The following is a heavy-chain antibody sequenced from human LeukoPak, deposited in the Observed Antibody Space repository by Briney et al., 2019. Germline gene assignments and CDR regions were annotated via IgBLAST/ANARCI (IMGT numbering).Heavy chain of an antibody. CDR1: GGSISSYY. CDR2: IYYSGST. D-gene: IGHD3-10*01. Sequence: SETLSLTCTVSGGSISSYYWSWIRQPPGKGLEWIWYIYYSGSTNYNPSLKSRVTISVDTSKNQFSLKLSSVTAADTAVYYCARHIYYYGSGSYLHLDYGMDVWGQGTTVTVSS. CDR3: ARHIYYYGSGSYLHLDYGMDV. J-gene: IGHJ6*02. V-gene: IGHV4-59*01.